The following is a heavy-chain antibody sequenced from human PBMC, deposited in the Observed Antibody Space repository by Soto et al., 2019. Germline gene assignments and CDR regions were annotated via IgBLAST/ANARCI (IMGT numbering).Heavy chain of an antibody. CDR1: GGSFSGYY. D-gene: IGHD6-19*01. J-gene: IGHJ4*02. V-gene: IGHV4-34*01. CDR2: INHSGST. Sequence: LSLTCAVYGGSFSGYYWSWIRQPPGKGLEWIGEINHSGSTNYNPSLKSRVTISVDTSKNQFSLKLSSVTAADAAVYYCAGPKYSSGSYYFDYWGQGTLVTVSS. CDR3: AGPKYSSGSYYFDY.